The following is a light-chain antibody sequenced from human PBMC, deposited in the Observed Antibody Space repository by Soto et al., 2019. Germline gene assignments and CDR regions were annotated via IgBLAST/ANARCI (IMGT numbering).Light chain of an antibody. V-gene: IGKV1-5*03. CDR3: QHYNSYSEA. CDR1: QTISSW. Sequence: DIQITQSPSTLSGSVRDRVTITCRASQTISSWLAWYQQKPGKAPKLLIYKASTLKSVVPSRFSGSGYGTEFTLTISSLQPDDFPTYYCQHYNSYSEAFGQGTKVELK. CDR2: KAS. J-gene: IGKJ1*01.